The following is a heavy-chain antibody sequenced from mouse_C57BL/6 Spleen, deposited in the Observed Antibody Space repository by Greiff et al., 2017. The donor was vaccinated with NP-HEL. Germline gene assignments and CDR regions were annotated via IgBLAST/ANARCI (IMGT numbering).Heavy chain of an antibody. Sequence: QVQLQQPGAELVKPGASVKLSCKASGYTFTSYWMHWVKQRPGQGLEWIGMIHPNSGSTNYNEKFKSKATLTVDKSSSTAYMQLSSLTSEDSAVYYCARSYGYYGDYWGQGTTLTVSS. V-gene: IGHV1-64*01. D-gene: IGHD1-1*01. CDR3: ARSYGYYGDY. CDR2: IHPNSGST. J-gene: IGHJ2*01. CDR1: GYTFTSYW.